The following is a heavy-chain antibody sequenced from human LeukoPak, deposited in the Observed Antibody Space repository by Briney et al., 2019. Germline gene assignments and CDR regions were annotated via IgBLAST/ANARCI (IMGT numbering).Heavy chain of an antibody. Sequence: PGGSLRLSCAASGFTFSTYWMHWVRQPPGKGLVWVSRINTNGSDTNYADSVGGRFTISRDNAKNTLYLQMNSLRAEDTAVYYCATSLYSGYMDFWGKGTTVTVSS. J-gene: IGHJ6*03. CDR1: GFTFSTYW. V-gene: IGHV3-74*01. D-gene: IGHD2-15*01. CDR3: ATSLYSGYMDF. CDR2: INTNGSDT.